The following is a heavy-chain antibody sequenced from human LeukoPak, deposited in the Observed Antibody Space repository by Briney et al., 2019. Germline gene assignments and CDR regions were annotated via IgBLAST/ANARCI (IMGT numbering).Heavy chain of an antibody. CDR3: ARDQGRGRYFDY. D-gene: IGHD3-10*01. CDR2: IYYSGST. Sequence: PSETLSLTCTVSGGSISGYYWSWIRQPPGKGLEWIGYIYYSGSTNYNPSLKSRVTISVDTSKNQFSLKLSSVTAADTAVYYCARDQGRGRYFDYWGQGTLVTVSS. V-gene: IGHV4-59*01. CDR1: GGSISGYY. J-gene: IGHJ4*02.